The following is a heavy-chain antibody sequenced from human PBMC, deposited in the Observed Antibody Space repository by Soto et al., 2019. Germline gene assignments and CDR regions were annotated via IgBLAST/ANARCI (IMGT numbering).Heavy chain of an antibody. J-gene: IGHJ4*02. CDR3: ARAQMGYYDSSGYYVYFDY. V-gene: IGHV4-61*01. CDR2: IYYSGST. D-gene: IGHD3-22*01. Sequence: SETLSLTCTVSGGSVSSGSYYWSWIRQPPGKGLEWIGYIYYSGSTNYNPSLKSRVTISVDTSKNQFSLKLSSVTAADTAVYYCARAQMGYYDSSGYYVYFDYWGQGTLVTVSS. CDR1: GGSVSSGSYY.